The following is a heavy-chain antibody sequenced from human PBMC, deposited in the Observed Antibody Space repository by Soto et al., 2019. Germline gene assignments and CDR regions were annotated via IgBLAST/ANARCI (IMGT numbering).Heavy chain of an antibody. CDR3: ASLIAVAGTPYYFDD. CDR2: ISAYNGNT. Sequence: AAVKVSCKASGYTFTSYGISWVRQAPGQGLEWMGWISAYNGNTNYAQKLQGRVTMTTDTSTSTAYMELRSLRSDDTAVYYCASLIAVAGTPYYFDDWGQGTLVTSPQ. D-gene: IGHD6-19*01. J-gene: IGHJ4*02. V-gene: IGHV1-18*01. CDR1: GYTFTSYG.